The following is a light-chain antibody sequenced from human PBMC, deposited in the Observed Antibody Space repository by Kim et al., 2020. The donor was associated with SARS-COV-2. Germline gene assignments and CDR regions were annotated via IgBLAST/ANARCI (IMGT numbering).Light chain of an antibody. J-gene: IGKJ2*02. CDR2: AAS. V-gene: IGKV1-39*01. CDR3: QQSYSTPRT. Sequence: DIQMTQSPSSLSASVGDRVTITCRASQSISSYLNWYQQKPGKAPKLLIYAASSLQSGVPSRFSGSGSGTDFTLTISSLQPEDFATYYCQQSYSTPRTFGQGTKLDI. CDR1: QSISSY.